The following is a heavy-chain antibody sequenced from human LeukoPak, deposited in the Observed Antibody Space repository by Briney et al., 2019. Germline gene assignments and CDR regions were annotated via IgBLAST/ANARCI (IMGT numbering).Heavy chain of an antibody. V-gene: IGHV1-2*02. CDR1: GYTFTSYG. J-gene: IGHJ4*02. D-gene: IGHD3-9*01. Sequence: ASVKVSCKASGYTFTSYGISWVRQAPGQGLEWMGWINPNSGGTNYAQKFQGRVTMTRDTSISTAYMELSRLRSDDTAVYYCARVDYDILTGYYSDYWGQGTLVTVSS. CDR2: INPNSGGT. CDR3: ARVDYDILTGYYSDY.